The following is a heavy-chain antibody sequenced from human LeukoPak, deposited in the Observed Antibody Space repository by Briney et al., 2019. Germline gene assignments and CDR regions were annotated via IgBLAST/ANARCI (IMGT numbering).Heavy chain of an antibody. CDR1: GFTFSSHG. CDR2: IRADGKDI. D-gene: IGHD2-2*02. V-gene: IGHV3-30*02. J-gene: IGHJ4*02. Sequence: PGGSLRLSCAASGFTFSSHGMHWVRQAPGKGLEWVAFIRADGKDIYYVDSVKGRYTISRDNSKKTMYLQMNSLRVEDTAVYYCAKHGCTTTTCYTNYWGQGTLVTVSS. CDR3: AKHGCTTTTCYTNY.